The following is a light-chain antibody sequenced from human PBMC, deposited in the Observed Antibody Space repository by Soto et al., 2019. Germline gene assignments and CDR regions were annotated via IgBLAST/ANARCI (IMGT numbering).Light chain of an antibody. CDR1: QSILFSSNNKNY. CDR2: WAS. J-gene: IGKJ4*01. Sequence: DIVMTQSPDSLAVSLGERATINCKSSQSILFSSNNKNYLTWYQQKPGQPPKPLIYWASTRESGVPDRFSGSGSGTDFTLTISSLKAEDGAVYYCQQYYSAPVTFGGGTKVEIK. V-gene: IGKV4-1*01. CDR3: QQYYSAPVT.